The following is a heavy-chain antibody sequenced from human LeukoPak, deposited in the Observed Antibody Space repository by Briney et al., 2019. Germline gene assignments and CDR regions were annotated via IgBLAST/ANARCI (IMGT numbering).Heavy chain of an antibody. CDR2: ISWNSKNI. CDR3: AKGHVLLRIGELPPDAFDI. V-gene: IGHV3-9*01. D-gene: IGHD3-10*01. CDR1: GFTFDDYA. J-gene: IGHJ3*02. Sequence: GGSLRLSCAASGFTFDDYAMHWVRQAPGKGLEWVSGISWNSKNIGYADSVKGRFTISRDNAKNSLYLQMNSLRPEDTALYYCAKGHVLLRIGELPPDAFDIWGQGTMVTVSS.